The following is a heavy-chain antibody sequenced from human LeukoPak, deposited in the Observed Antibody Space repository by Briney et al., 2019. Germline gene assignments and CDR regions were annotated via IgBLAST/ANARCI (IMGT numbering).Heavy chain of an antibody. Sequence: PGWSLRLSCAASGFNFNGDSMNWVRQAPGKGPEWVSYIFRSGASINYADSVKGRFTVSRDNAKNSLYLQMNNLRDEDTAVYFCVRIRDYYFDNWGQGTLVTVSS. CDR3: VRIRDYYFDN. CDR2: IFRSGASI. J-gene: IGHJ4*02. D-gene: IGHD5-24*01. V-gene: IGHV3-48*02. CDR1: GFNFNGDS.